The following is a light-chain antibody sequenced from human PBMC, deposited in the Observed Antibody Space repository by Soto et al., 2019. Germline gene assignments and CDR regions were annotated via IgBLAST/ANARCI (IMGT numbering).Light chain of an antibody. CDR2: NVS. CDR1: SSDVGGYNY. V-gene: IGLV2-11*01. CDR3: CSYAGSYTWV. J-gene: IGLJ3*02. Sequence: QSALTQPRSVSGSPGQSVTISCTGTSSDVGGYNYVSWYQQHPGKAPKLMIYNVSERPSGVPGRFSCSKSGNTASLTISGLQAEDEADYYCCSYAGSYTWVFGGGTKVTVL.